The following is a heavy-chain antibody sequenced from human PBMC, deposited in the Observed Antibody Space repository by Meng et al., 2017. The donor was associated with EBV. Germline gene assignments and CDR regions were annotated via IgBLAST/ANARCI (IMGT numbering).Heavy chain of an antibody. Sequence: VQLVESGAEGRNPGSPVHVSSKTSGGTFRSDAVSWVRQAPGQGLEWMGGLIPMSDAPHYAQKFQGRVTMTADESTNTHYMDLSGLRFEDTAVYYCASESGRGFTPDYWGQGTLVTVSS. V-gene: IGHV1-69*01. CDR2: LIPMSDAP. D-gene: IGHD3-10*01. CDR1: GGTFRSDA. CDR3: ASESGRGFTPDY. J-gene: IGHJ4*02.